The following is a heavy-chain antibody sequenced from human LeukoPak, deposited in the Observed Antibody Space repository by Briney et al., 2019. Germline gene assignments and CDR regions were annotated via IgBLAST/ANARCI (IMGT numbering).Heavy chain of an antibody. J-gene: IGHJ4*02. CDR2: IYHSGST. CDR1: GGSFSGYY. CDR3: ARDSGRYDSSGYHTHFDY. V-gene: IGHV4-34*01. Sequence: SETLSLTCAVYGGSFSGYYWSWIRQSPGKGLEWIGYIYHSGSTYYNPSLKSRVTISVDRSKNQFSLKLSSVTAADTAVYYCARDSGRYDSSGYHTHFDYWGQGTLVTVSS. D-gene: IGHD3-22*01.